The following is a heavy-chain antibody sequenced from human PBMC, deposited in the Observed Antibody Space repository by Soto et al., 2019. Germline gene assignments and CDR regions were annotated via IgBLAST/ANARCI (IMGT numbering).Heavy chain of an antibody. CDR3: ARERMATINYYYYYGMDV. D-gene: IGHD5-12*01. CDR2: INPNSGGT. J-gene: IGHJ6*02. Sequence: ASVKVSCKASGYTFTSYDINWVRQATGQGLEWMGWINPNSGGTNYAQKFQGWVTMTRDTSISTAYIELSRLRSDDTAVYYCARERMATINYYYYYGMDVWGQGTTVTVSS. CDR1: GYTFTSYD. V-gene: IGHV1-2*04.